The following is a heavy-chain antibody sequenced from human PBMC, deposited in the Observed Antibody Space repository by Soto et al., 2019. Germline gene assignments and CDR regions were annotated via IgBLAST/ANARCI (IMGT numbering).Heavy chain of an antibody. Sequence: ETLSLTCTFSGVSSRLAGYFWSWIRQHPEKGLEWIAGSYHGGTTFYKPSLKSRITISVDTSNNQFSLKLTDVTAADTAVYYCARVHVMVVAGSTFDYWGHGTLVTVSS. V-gene: IGHV4-39*07. D-gene: IGHD6-19*01. J-gene: IGHJ4*01. CDR1: GVSSRLAGYF. CDR3: ARVHVMVVAGSTFDY. CDR2: SYHGGTT.